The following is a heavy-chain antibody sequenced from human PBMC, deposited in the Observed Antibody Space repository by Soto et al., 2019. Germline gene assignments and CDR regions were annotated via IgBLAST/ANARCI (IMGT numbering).Heavy chain of an antibody. D-gene: IGHD3-22*01. Sequence: QVQLQESGPGLVKPSQTLSLTCTVSGGSISSGDYYWSWIRQPPGKGLEWIGYIYYSGSTYYNPSLKSRVTRSVDTSKNQFSRKLSSVTAADTAVYYCARWGEGYDSSGPDDPWGQGTLVTVSS. CDR3: ARWGEGYDSSGPDDP. J-gene: IGHJ5*02. V-gene: IGHV4-30-4*01. CDR1: GGSISSGDYY. CDR2: IYYSGST.